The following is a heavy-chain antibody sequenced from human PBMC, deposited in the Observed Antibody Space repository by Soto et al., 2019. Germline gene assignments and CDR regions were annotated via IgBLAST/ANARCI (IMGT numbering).Heavy chain of an antibody. CDR2: ISGIGGST. CDR1: GFTFSSYA. Sequence: EVQLLESGGGLVQPGGSLRLSCAASGFTFSSYAMSWVRQAPGKGLEWVSVISGIGGSTYYADSVKGRFTISRDDSKNTLELQMNSLRAEDTAVYYCAKPYSSGWYSSGFFQHWGQGTQVTVSS. J-gene: IGHJ1*01. V-gene: IGHV3-23*01. D-gene: IGHD6-19*01. CDR3: AKPYSSGWYSSGFFQH.